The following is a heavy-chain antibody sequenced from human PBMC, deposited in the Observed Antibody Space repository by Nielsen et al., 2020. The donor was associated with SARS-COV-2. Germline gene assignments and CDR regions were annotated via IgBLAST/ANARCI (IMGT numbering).Heavy chain of an antibody. CDR3: ARVSIGVVIIFRSSWFDP. CDR2: IKQDGSEK. D-gene: IGHD3-3*01. J-gene: IGHJ5*02. Sequence: GESLKISCAASGFTFSSYWMSWVRQAPGKGLEWVANIKQDGSEKYYVDSVKGRFTISRDNAKNSLYLQMNSLRAEDTAVYYCARVSIGVVIIFRSSWFDPWGQGTLVTVSS. CDR1: GFTFSSYW. V-gene: IGHV3-7*01.